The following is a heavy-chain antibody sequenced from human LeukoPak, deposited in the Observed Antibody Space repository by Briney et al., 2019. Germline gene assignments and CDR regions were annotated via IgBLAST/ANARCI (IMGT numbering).Heavy chain of an antibody. CDR3: ARQTGSGLFILP. D-gene: IGHD3-10*01. CDR1: GYFSTGYY. V-gene: IGHV4-38-2*02. Sequence: SETLSLTCSVSGYFSTGYYWGWIRQPPGKGLEWIGSIYYSGNTYYNASLKSQVSISIDTSKNQFSLSLTSVTAADTAGYYCARQTGSGLFILPGGRGTLVTVSS. CDR2: IYYSGNT. J-gene: IGHJ4*02.